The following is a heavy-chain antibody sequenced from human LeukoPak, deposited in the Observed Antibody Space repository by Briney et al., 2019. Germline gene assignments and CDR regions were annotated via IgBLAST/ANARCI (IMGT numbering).Heavy chain of an antibody. D-gene: IGHD6-13*01. J-gene: IGHJ2*01. Sequence: SQTLSLTYTLSCRSISNGRYYWSWIRQPAGKGLELFGRMYTSGSTNYNPSLKSRVNISVDTSRNQFSLKLSSVTDADTAVYYCARPARYSSSWWYFDLWGRGTLVTVSS. CDR3: ARPARYSSSWWYFDL. CDR2: MYTSGST. V-gene: IGHV4-61*02. CDR1: CRSISNGRYY.